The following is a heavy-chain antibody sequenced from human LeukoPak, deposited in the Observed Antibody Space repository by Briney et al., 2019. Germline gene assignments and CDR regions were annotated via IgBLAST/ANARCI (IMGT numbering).Heavy chain of an antibody. CDR1: GYTFSSYD. Sequence: ASVKVSCKASGYTFSSYDINWVRQATGQGLEWMGWMNPNSGNTGYAQKFRGRVTMTRNTSISTAYMELSSLRSEDTAVYYCARAPYYYGSGSYYLRGWGQGTLVTVSS. J-gene: IGHJ4*02. CDR2: MNPNSGNT. D-gene: IGHD3-10*01. V-gene: IGHV1-8*01. CDR3: ARAPYYYGSGSYYLRG.